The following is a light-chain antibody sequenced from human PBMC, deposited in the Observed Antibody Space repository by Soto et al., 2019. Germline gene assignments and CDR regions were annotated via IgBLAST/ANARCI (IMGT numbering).Light chain of an antibody. CDR3: SSYISSSTYV. CDR2: DVS. Sequence: QSVLTQPASVSGSPGQSITISSTGTSSDIGRYNYVSWYQQYPGKAPKFMIYDVSNRPSGVSNRFSGSKSGNTASLTISGLQAEDEADYYCSSYISSSTYVFGTGTKVTVL. CDR1: SSDIGRYNY. V-gene: IGLV2-14*01. J-gene: IGLJ1*01.